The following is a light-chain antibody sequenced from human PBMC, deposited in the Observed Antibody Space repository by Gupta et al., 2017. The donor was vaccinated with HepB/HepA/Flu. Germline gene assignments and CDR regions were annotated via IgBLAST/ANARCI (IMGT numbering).Light chain of an antibody. CDR2: DTS. Sequence: EIVLTQSPATLSLSRGERATLSCRASEGVSSSLAWYQEQPAQDSRPLVYDTSNRATGIPARFSGSGSVTDFTLTISSLEPEDFAVYYCQQRQTFGGGTKVEI. CDR1: EGVSSS. V-gene: IGKV3-11*01. J-gene: IGKJ4*01. CDR3: QQRQT.